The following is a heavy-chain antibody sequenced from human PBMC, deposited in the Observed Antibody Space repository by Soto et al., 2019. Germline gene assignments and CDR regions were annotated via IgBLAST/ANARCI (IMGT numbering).Heavy chain of an antibody. V-gene: IGHV4-59*01. Sequence: ATLSLTCTFSGGSISSYYGSWIWPPPGKGLEWIGYIYYTGSTNYNPSLRSRVTISLDTSKSQFSLKLSSVTTADTAVYYCARESGGSPGMIDFWGQGTLVTVSS. J-gene: IGHJ4*02. CDR2: IYYTGST. CDR3: ARESGGSPGMIDF. D-gene: IGHD1-26*01. CDR1: GGSISSYY.